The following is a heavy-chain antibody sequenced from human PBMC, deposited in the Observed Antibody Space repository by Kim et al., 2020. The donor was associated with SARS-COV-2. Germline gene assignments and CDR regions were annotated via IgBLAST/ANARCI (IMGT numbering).Heavy chain of an antibody. CDR1: GFSFSSYG. J-gene: IGHJ4*02. V-gene: IGHV3-33*06. CDR3: AEAVHYYDSSGYSFDN. D-gene: IGHD3-22*01. Sequence: WGSLRLSCAASGFSFSSYGLHWVRQAPGKGLEWVAVIWYDGSTKYYADPLKGRSTISRDNSNNTLYLPMNSPRAEATAVYYCAEAVHYYDSSGYSFDNWGQRTLVTVSS. CDR2: IWYDGSTK.